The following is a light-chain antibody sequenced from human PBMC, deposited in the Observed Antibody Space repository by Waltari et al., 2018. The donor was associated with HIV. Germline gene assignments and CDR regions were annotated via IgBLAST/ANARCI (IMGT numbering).Light chain of an antibody. CDR2: AAS. V-gene: IGKV1-27*01. Sequence: DIQMTQSPSSQSASVGDRVTITCRASQGISNYLAWYQQKPGKVPKLLIYAASTLQSGVPSRFSGSGSGTDFTLTISSLQPEDVATYYCQKYNSAPIFTFGPGTKVDIK. CDR3: QKYNSAPIFT. J-gene: IGKJ3*01. CDR1: QGISNY.